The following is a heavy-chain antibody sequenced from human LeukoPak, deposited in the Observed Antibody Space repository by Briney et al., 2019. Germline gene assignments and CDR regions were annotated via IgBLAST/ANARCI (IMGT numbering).Heavy chain of an antibody. CDR3: ARLEFYYDSSGYYPNAYYFDY. CDR2: IYTSGST. V-gene: IGHV4-4*07. Sequence: SETLSLTCTVSGGSISSYYWSWIRQPAGKGLEWIGRIYTSGSTNYNPSLKSRVTMSVDTSKNQFSLKLSSVTAADTAVYYCARLEFYYDSSGYYPNAYYFDYWGQGTLVTVSS. D-gene: IGHD3-22*01. J-gene: IGHJ4*02. CDR1: GGSISSYY.